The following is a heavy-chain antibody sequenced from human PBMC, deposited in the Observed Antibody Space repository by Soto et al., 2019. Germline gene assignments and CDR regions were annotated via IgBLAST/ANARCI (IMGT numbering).Heavy chain of an antibody. CDR3: VRDGPPDVVPAASHYYYCCMDF. Sequence: GWSLRLSCAASGFTFSSYSMKWVRQAPGKGLEWVSYISSSSSTIYYADSVKGRFTISRNNAKNSLYLQMNSLRDEDTAVYYCVRDGPPDVVPAASHYYYCCMDFWGQGTTVTVSS. J-gene: IGHJ6*02. V-gene: IGHV3-48*02. D-gene: IGHD2-2*01. CDR1: GFTFSSYS. CDR2: ISSSSSTI.